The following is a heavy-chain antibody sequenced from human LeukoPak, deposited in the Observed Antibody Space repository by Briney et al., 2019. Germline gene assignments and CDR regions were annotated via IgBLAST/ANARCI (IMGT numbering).Heavy chain of an antibody. CDR1: GFTFSSYG. D-gene: IGHD1-1*01. Sequence: GGSLRLSCAASGFTFSSYGMHWVRQAPGKGLEWVAVISYDGSNKYYADSVRGRFTIPRDNSKNTLYLQMNSLRAEDTAVYYCAKDGGTSGFDPWGQGTLVTVSS. V-gene: IGHV3-30*18. J-gene: IGHJ5*02. CDR2: ISYDGSNK. CDR3: AKDGGTSGFDP.